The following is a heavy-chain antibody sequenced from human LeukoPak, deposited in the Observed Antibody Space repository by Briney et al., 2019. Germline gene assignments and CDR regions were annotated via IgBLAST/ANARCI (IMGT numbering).Heavy chain of an antibody. D-gene: IGHD3-10*01. CDR2: INAYNGDS. J-gene: IGHJ6*02. CDR3: ARDRPNYYASGPDYYGMDV. V-gene: IGHV1-18*01. CDR1: VYTFTSYG. Sequence: ASVKVSLMPSVYTFTSYGISSVRQAPRQGLEWMGWINAYNGDSNNAQRLQGRVTMTTDTSTSTAYMELRSLGSVDTAVYYCARDRPNYYASGPDYYGMDVWGQGTTVTVSS.